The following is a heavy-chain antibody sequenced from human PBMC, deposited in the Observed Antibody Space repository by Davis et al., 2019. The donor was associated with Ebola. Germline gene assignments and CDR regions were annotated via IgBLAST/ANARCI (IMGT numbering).Heavy chain of an antibody. CDR3: SGTSSSGDV. Sequence: GESLKTSCAASGFTFSGSAMHWVRQASGKGLEWVGRIRSKANSYATAYAASVKGRFTISRDDSKNTAYLQMNSLKTEDTAVYYCSGTSSSGDVWGQGTTVTVSS. V-gene: IGHV3-73*01. D-gene: IGHD2-2*01. CDR2: IRSKANSYAT. CDR1: GFTFSGSA. J-gene: IGHJ6*02.